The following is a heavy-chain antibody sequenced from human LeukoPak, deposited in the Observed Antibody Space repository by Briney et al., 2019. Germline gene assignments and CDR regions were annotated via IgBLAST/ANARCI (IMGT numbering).Heavy chain of an antibody. D-gene: IGHD1-7*01. CDR2: ISSSRSTI. CDR1: GFTFSSYS. J-gene: IGHJ4*02. Sequence: GGSLRLSCAASGFTFSSYSMNWVRQAPGKGLEWVSYISSSRSTIYYADSVKGRFTISRDNSKNTLYLQIHSLRAEDTAVYYCAKGRRAPLVGTITKSWIDYWGQGTLVTVSS. V-gene: IGHV3-48*01. CDR3: AKGRRAPLVGTITKSWIDY.